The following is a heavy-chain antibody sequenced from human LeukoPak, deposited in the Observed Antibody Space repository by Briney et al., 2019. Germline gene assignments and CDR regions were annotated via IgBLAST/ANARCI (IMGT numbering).Heavy chain of an antibody. V-gene: IGHV3-23*01. CDR3: AKRIGDSAMVKSMDV. J-gene: IGHJ6*02. CDR2: ISGSGGST. D-gene: IGHD5-18*01. CDR1: GFTFSSYA. Sequence: GGSLRLSCAASGFTFSSYAMTWVRQAPGKGLEWVSTISGSGGSTYYADSVKGRFTISRDNSKNTLYLQMNSLRAEDTAVYYCAKRIGDSAMVKSMDVWGQGTTVTVFS.